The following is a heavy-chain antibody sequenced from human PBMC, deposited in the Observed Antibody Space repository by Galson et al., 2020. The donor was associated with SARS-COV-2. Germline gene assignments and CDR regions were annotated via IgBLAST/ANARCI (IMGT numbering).Heavy chain of an antibody. J-gene: IGHJ6*02. CDR2: ISAYNGNT. CDR1: GYTFTSYG. Sequence: ASVKVSCKASGYTFTSYGISWVRQAPGQGLEWMGWISAYNGNTNYAQKLQGRVTMTTDTSTSTAYMELRSLRSDDTAVYYCARDSAYYDFWGGYPTPYGMDVWGQGTTVTVSS. V-gene: IGHV1-18*04. D-gene: IGHD3-3*01. CDR3: ARDSAYYDFWGGYPTPYGMDV.